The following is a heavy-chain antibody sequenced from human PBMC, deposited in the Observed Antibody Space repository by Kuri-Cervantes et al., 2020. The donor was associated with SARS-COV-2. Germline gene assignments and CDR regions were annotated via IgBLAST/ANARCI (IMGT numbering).Heavy chain of an antibody. Sequence: GGSLRLSCAASGLNFSNTDMHWVRQAPGKGLEWVAVISNDGKHEKCVDSGKGRFAISRDNSQNTLYLQMKSLTSEDTAIYYCAKDRLGVPDFWGQGTLVTVSS. J-gene: IGHJ1*01. V-gene: IGHV3-30*18. CDR1: GLNFSNTD. D-gene: IGHD2-8*01. CDR2: ISNDGKHE. CDR3: AKDRLGVPDF.